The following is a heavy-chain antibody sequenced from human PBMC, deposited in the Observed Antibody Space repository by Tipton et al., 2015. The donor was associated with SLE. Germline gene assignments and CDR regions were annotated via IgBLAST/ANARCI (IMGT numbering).Heavy chain of an antibody. Sequence: GSLRLSCAASGFSFSSYGMHWVRQPPGKGLEWVANIKQDGSEKYYVDSVKGRFTISRDNAKNSLYLQMNSLRAEDTAVYYCSLGDYFDYWGQGTLVTVSS. D-gene: IGHD3-16*01. CDR3: SLGDYFDY. CDR2: IKQDGSEK. V-gene: IGHV3-7*03. J-gene: IGHJ4*02. CDR1: GFSFSSYG.